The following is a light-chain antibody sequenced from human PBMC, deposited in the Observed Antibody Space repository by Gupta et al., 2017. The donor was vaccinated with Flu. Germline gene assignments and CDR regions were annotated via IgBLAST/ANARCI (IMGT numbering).Light chain of an antibody. CDR1: SSNIGAGYD. CDR3: QSYDSSLSGWV. V-gene: IGLV1-40*01. J-gene: IGLJ3*02. Sequence: QSVLTQPPSVSGAPGQRVTISCTGSSSNIGAGYDVHWYQRFPGTAPKLLISGNNNRPSGVPDRFSGSKSGTSASLAITGLQAEDETDYYCQSYDSSLSGWVFGGGTKLTGL. CDR2: GNN.